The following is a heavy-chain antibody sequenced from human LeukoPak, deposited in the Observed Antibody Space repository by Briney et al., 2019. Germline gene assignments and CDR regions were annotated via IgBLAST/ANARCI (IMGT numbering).Heavy chain of an antibody. D-gene: IGHD3-10*01. V-gene: IGHV4-30-2*01. J-gene: IGHJ4*02. CDR1: GGSISSYS. Sequence: PSETLSLTCTVSGGSISSYSWSWIRQPPGKGLEWIGYIYHSGSTYYNPSLKSRVTISVDRSKNQFSLKLSSVTAADTAVYYCARANYYGSGSYDYWGQGTLVTVSS. CDR2: IYHSGST. CDR3: ARANYYGSGSYDY.